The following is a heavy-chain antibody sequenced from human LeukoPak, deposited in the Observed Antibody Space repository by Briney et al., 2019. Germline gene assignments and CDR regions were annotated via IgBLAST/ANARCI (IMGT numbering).Heavy chain of an antibody. CDR2: INPNSGGT. Sequence: ASVKVSCKASGYTFTGYYMHWVRQAPGQGLEWMGWINPNSGGTNYAQKFQGGVTMTRDTSISTAYMERSRLRSDDTAVYYCARDFTPPSAYFVVVPAQFDPWGQGTLVTVSS. J-gene: IGHJ5*02. D-gene: IGHD2-2*01. CDR1: GYTFTGYY. V-gene: IGHV1-2*02. CDR3: ARDFTPPSAYFVVVPAQFDP.